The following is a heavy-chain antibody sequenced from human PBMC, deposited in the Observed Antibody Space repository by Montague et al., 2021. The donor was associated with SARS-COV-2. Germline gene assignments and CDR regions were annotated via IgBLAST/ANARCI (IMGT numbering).Heavy chain of an antibody. Sequence: SETLSLTYSVSGGSMINNYWSWIRQPPGKGLKWMGYIYYTGSTDYNPSLESRATLSIDTSKNEFSLKLTSVTAADTAVYCCARGGGRLQYSYYYGMDVWGQGTTVTVSS. CDR3: ARGGGRLQYSYYYGMDV. V-gene: IGHV4-59*01. D-gene: IGHD5-12*01. CDR1: GGSMINNY. J-gene: IGHJ6*02. CDR2: IYYTGST.